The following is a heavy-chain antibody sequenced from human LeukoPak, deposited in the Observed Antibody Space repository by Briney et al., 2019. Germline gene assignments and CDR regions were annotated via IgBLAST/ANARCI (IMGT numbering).Heavy chain of an antibody. V-gene: IGHV1-46*01. Sequence: ASVKVSCKTSGYIFTSNYIHWLRQAPGQGLEWMGIKNPTTGGTSYAQRFQGRVTLTMDTSTRTVYMELNSLTSEDTVVYYCARAQGSGSSFSARVFDYWGQGALVTVSS. D-gene: IGHD6-13*01. J-gene: IGHJ4*02. CDR3: ARAQGSGSSFSARVFDY. CDR1: GYIFTSNY. CDR2: KNPTTGGT.